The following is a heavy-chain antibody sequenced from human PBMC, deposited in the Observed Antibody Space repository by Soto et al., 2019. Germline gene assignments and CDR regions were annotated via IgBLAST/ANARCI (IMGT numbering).Heavy chain of an antibody. Sequence: SETLSLTCTVSGGSISSSSYYWGWIRQPPGKGLGWIGSIYYSGSTYYNPSLKSRVTISVDTSKNQFSLKLSSVTAADTAVYYCAAHHDYWVTGAFDIWGQGTMVTVSS. CDR1: GGSISSSSYY. J-gene: IGHJ3*02. CDR2: IYYSGST. CDR3: AAHHDYWVTGAFDI. V-gene: IGHV4-39*01. D-gene: IGHD4-17*01.